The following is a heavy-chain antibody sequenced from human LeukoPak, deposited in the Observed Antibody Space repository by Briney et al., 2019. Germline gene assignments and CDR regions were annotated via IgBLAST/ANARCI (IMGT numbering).Heavy chain of an antibody. CDR1: GYTFTGYY. J-gene: IGHJ4*02. D-gene: IGHD7-27*01. CDR2: INPNSGDT. CDR3: ARAGPLYTGAYLAY. Sequence: ASVKVSCKASGYTFTGYYIHWVRQAPGQGLQGMGWINPNSGDTISAQKLHGRVTLTTDTSITTAYMALSSLPSDDTAVYFCARAGPLYTGAYLAYWGQGTLVTVSS. V-gene: IGHV1-2*02.